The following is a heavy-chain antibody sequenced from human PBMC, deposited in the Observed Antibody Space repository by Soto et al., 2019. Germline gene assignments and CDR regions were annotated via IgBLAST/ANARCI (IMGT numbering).Heavy chain of an antibody. CDR2: VNPNSGGT. D-gene: IGHD5-12*01. V-gene: IGHV1-2*02. CDR1: GYTFTGYY. J-gene: IGHJ4*02. CDR3: ARGNSGDDDEFDY. Sequence: GASVKVSCKASGYTFTGYYIHCVRQAPGQGLEWMGWVNPNSGGTGYAQRFQGRVTMTRDTSINSVYMELSRLRSDDTATYFCARGNSGDDDEFDYWGQGTPVTVSS.